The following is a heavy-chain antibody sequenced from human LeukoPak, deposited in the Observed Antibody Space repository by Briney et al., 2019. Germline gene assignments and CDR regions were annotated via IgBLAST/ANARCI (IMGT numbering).Heavy chain of an antibody. CDR2: IYYSGST. D-gene: IGHD1-20*01. CDR1: GGSISSYY. CDR3: ARGNWNRRNFDY. Sequence: PSETLSLTCTVSGGSISSYYWSWIRQPPGKGLEWIGYIYYSGSTNSNPSLKSRVTISVDTSKNQFSLKLSSVTAADTAVYYCARGNWNRRNFDYWGQGTLVTVSS. V-gene: IGHV4-59*01. J-gene: IGHJ4*02.